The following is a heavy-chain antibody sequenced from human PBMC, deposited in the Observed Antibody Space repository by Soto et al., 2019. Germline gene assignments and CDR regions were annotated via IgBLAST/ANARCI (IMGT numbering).Heavy chain of an antibody. CDR1: GGSIRSGDYY. J-gene: IGHJ6*02. D-gene: IGHD6-13*01. CDR3: ARAGIAADGTGVDNQTYYCYYYGMDV. Sequence: SETLSLTCTVSGGSIRSGDYYWSWIRQPPGKGLEGIGYIYYSGSTYYNPSLTSRVTISVDTSKNQFSLKLGSVTAAAPAVYYCARAGIAADGTGVDNQTYYCYYYGMDVWGQGTTVTVSS. CDR2: IYYSGST. V-gene: IGHV4-30-4*01.